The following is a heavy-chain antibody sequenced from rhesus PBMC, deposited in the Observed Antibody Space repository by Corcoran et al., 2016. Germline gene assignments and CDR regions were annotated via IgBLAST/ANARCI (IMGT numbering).Heavy chain of an antibody. V-gene: IGHV4-106*01. CDR3: WLDQFDV. Sequence: QVQLQESGPGLVKPSETLSLTCAVSGGPIRDSYFWSWVRQPPGKGLEWIGYIYGGGGATSYNTSLKNRVTISRDTSKNQFSLKLTSVTAADTAVYYCWLDQFDVWGAGVLVTVSS. D-gene: IGHD2-33*01. J-gene: IGHJ5-1*01. CDR1: GGPIRDSYF. CDR2: IYGGGGAT.